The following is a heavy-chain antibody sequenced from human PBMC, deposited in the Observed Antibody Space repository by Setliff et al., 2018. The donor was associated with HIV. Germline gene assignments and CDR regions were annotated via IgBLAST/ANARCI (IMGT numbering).Heavy chain of an antibody. Sequence: PSETLSLTCAVYGGSFSGYYWNWIRQPPGKGLEWIGEINHSGSTNYNPSLKSRVTISVDTSKNQFSLNLTSVTAADTAMYYCASGQKVDLRGVISYFDYWGRGSLVTVSS. CDR2: INHSGST. J-gene: IGHJ4*02. CDR3: ASGQKVDLRGVISYFDY. CDR1: GGSFSGYY. D-gene: IGHD3-10*01. V-gene: IGHV4-34*01.